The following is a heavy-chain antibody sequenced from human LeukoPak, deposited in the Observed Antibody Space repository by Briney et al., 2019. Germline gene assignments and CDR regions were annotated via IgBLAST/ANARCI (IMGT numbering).Heavy chain of an antibody. J-gene: IGHJ4*02. CDR3: ARTDLGNVAFDY. CDR2: IIPIFGTA. CDR1: GGTFSSYA. V-gene: IGHV1-69*01. D-gene: IGHD2-2*03. Sequence: SCKASGGTFSSYAISWVRQAPGQGSEWMGGIIPIFGTANYAQKFQGRVTITADESTSTAYMELSSLRSEDTAVYYCARTDLGNVAFDYWGQGTLVTVSS.